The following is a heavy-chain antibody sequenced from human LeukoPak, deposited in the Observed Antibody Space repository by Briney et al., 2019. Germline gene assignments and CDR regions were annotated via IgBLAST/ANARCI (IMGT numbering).Heavy chain of an antibody. J-gene: IGHJ6*02. Sequence: ASVKVSCKASGYSFTSWYIHWVRQAPGQGLEWMGLFNPSGGRTNYAQKLQGRVTLTGDTSTSTMYMELGSLESEDTAVYYCAREIYGMDVWGQGTTVSVSS. CDR3: AREIYGMDV. V-gene: IGHV1-46*04. CDR1: GYSFTSWY. CDR2: FNPSGGRT.